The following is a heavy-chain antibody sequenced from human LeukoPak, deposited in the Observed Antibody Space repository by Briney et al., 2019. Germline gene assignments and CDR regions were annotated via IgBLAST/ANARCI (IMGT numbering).Heavy chain of an antibody. CDR1: GGSVSSGSYY. Sequence: SETLSLTCTVSGGSVSSGSYYWSWIRQPPGKGLEWIGYIYYSGSTNYNPSLKGRVTISVDTSKNQFSLKLSSVTAADTAVYYCVSTYCSGGSCYWALDYWGQGTLVTVSS. CDR3: VSTYCSGGSCYWALDY. D-gene: IGHD2-15*01. V-gene: IGHV4-61*01. J-gene: IGHJ4*02. CDR2: IYYSGST.